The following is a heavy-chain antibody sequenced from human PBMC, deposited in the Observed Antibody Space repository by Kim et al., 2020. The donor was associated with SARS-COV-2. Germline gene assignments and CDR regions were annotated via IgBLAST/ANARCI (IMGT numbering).Heavy chain of an antibody. Sequence: ASVKVSCKASVYSLTTYAMNWLRRAPGQRLEWMGWISTTTGNQTYPQDFTGRLVFSLDISVNTAYLQITSLKVEDTAVYYCARDSQVIPLWGQGTLVTVSS. V-gene: IGHV7-4-1*02. D-gene: IGHD2-2*01. CDR2: ISTTTGNQ. J-gene: IGHJ4*02. CDR1: VYSLTTYA. CDR3: ARDSQVIPL.